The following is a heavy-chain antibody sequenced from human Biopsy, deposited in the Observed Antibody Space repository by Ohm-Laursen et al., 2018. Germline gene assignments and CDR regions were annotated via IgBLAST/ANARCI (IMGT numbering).Heavy chain of an antibody. J-gene: IGHJ3*02. D-gene: IGHD3-22*01. CDR1: GGSISSYY. Sequence: SETLSLTCTVSGGSISSYYWTWIRQPPGKGLEWIGDVYYSGSTNRNPSLKSRVTILVDTSKNQFSLKQNSVTAADTAVYYCGRREVVITHDAFDTWGQGTMVTVSS. V-gene: IGHV4-59*08. CDR2: VYYSGST. CDR3: GRREVVITHDAFDT.